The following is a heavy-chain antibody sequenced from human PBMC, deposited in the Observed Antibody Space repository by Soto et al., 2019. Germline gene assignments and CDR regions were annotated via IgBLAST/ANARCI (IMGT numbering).Heavy chain of an antibody. D-gene: IGHD3-10*01. V-gene: IGHV4-39*01. Sequence: SETLSLTCTVSGGSISSSSYYWGWIRQPPGKGLEWIGSIYYSGSTYYNPSLKSQVTISVDTSKNQFSLKPSSVTAADTAVYYCVGIISLLWFGESPYGMDVWGQGTTVTVSS. CDR1: GGSISSSSYY. CDR3: VGIISLLWFGESPYGMDV. J-gene: IGHJ6*02. CDR2: IYYSGST.